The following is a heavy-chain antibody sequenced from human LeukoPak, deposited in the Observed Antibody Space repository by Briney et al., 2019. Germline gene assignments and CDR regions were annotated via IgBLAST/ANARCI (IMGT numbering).Heavy chain of an antibody. CDR1: GGSITTTNW. Sequence: SGTLSLTCAVSGGSITTTNWWTWVRQPPGKGLEWIGEIHHSGTTHYNPSLKTRVTISVDNSKNQFSLKLSSVTAADTAVYYCARASSRGWSVVLDYWGQGTLVTVSS. J-gene: IGHJ4*02. CDR3: ARASSRGWSVVLDY. CDR2: IHHSGTT. D-gene: IGHD6-19*01. V-gene: IGHV4-4*02.